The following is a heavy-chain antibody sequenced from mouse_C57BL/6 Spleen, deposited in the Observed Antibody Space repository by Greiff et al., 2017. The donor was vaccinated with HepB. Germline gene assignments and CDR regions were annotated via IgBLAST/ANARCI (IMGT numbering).Heavy chain of an antibody. Sequence: EVKVVESGGDLVKPGGSLKLSCAASGFTFSSYGMSWVRQTPDKRLEWVATISSGGSYTYYPDSVKGRFTISRDNAKNTLYLQMSSLKSEDTAMYYCARPETASWFAYWGQGTLVTVSA. V-gene: IGHV5-6*01. D-gene: IGHD1-2*01. J-gene: IGHJ3*01. CDR3: ARPETASWFAY. CDR1: GFTFSSYG. CDR2: ISSGGSYT.